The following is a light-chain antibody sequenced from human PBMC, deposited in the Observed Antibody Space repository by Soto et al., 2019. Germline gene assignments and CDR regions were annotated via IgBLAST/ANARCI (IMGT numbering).Light chain of an antibody. J-gene: IGKJ3*01. CDR1: QSVGRN. Sequence: EIVMTQSPATLSVSPGERATLSCTASQSVGRNLAWYQQRLGQAPRLLVYGASTRATGVPARFSGGGSGTDFTLSISILQSEELAVYYCQQYNKWPLFTFGPGTRVDI. CDR2: GAS. CDR3: QQYNKWPLFT. V-gene: IGKV3-15*01.